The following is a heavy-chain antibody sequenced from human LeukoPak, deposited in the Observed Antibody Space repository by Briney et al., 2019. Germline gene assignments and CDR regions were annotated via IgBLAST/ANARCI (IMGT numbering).Heavy chain of an antibody. J-gene: IGHJ3*02. Sequence: ASVKVSCKASGYTFTSYGISWVRQAPGHGLEWMGWISTYNGNTNYAQKLQDRVTMTTDTSTRTVYMELRSLRSDDTAVYYCAREPRITGLFGAFDIWGQGTIVTVSS. CDR3: AREPRITGLFGAFDI. V-gene: IGHV1-18*01. CDR1: GYTFTSYG. D-gene: IGHD1-14*01. CDR2: ISTYNGNT.